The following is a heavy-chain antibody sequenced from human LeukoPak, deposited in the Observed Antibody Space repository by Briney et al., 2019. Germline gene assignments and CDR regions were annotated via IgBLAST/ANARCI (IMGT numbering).Heavy chain of an antibody. V-gene: IGHV6-1*01. CDR3: ARAVAGTLDY. J-gene: IGHJ4*02. Sequence: PSQTLSLTCAISGDSVSSDSAAWSWIRQSPSRGLEWLGRTYYRSKWYNDYAVSVKSRIIIDPDTSKNQFSLQLNSVTPEDTAVYYCARAVAGTLDYWGQGTLVTVSS. D-gene: IGHD6-19*01. CDR2: TYYRSKWYN. CDR1: GDSVSSDSAA.